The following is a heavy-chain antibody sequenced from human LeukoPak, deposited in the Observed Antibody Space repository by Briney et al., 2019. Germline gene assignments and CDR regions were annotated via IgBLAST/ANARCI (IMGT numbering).Heavy chain of an antibody. CDR1: GGSISSSSYY. CDR3: ARGQRYSYYYHYGMDV. Sequence: SETLSLTCTVSGGSISSSSYYWGWIRQPPGKGLEWIGSIYYSGSTYYNPSLKSRVTISVDTSKNQFSLKLSSVTAADTAVYYCARGQRYSYYYHYGMDVWGQGTTVTVSS. J-gene: IGHJ6*02. CDR2: IYYSGST. D-gene: IGHD5-18*01. V-gene: IGHV4-39*01.